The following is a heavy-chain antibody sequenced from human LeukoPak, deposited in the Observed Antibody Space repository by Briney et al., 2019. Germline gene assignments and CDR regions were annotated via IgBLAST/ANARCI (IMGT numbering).Heavy chain of an antibody. D-gene: IGHD3-10*01. CDR2: ISSSSSTM. Sequence: GGSLRLSCAASGFTFSSYSMNWVRQAPGKGLEWVSYISSSSSTMYYADSVKGRFTISRDNAKNSLYLQMNSLRAEDTAVYYCARALGRLWFGELNDYWGQGTLVTVSS. CDR3: ARALGRLWFGELNDY. CDR1: GFTFSSYS. V-gene: IGHV3-48*04. J-gene: IGHJ4*02.